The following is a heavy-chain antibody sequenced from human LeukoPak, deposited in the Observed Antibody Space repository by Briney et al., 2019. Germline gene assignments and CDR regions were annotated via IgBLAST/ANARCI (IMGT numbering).Heavy chain of an antibody. V-gene: IGHV1-24*01. D-gene: IGHD3-3*01. CDR3: ATGKQSSISALVDY. Sequence: ASVKVSCKVSGYTLTELSMHWVRQAPGKGLEWMGGFDPEDGETIYAQKFQGRVTMTEDTSTDTVYMELSSLRSEDTAVYYCATGKQSSISALVDYWGQGTLVTVSS. J-gene: IGHJ4*02. CDR2: FDPEDGET. CDR1: GYTLTELS.